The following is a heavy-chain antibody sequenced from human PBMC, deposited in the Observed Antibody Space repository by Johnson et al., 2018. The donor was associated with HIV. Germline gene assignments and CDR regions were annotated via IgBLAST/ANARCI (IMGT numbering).Heavy chain of an antibody. CDR1: GFSVSSNY. J-gene: IGHJ3*02. D-gene: IGHD3-22*01. CDR3: ARDRGYWDAFDI. CDR2: ISGSGGST. V-gene: IGHV3-11*04. Sequence: QMLLVESGGGTVQPGGSLRLSCAASGFSVSSNYMSWVGQAPGKGLEWVSAISGSGGSTYSADSVKGRFSISRDNAKHSLYLQMNSLRAGDTAVYYCARDRGYWDAFDIWGQGTMVTVSS.